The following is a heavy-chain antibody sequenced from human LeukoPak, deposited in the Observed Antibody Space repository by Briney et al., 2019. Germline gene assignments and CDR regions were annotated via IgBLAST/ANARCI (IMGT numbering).Heavy chain of an antibody. CDR1: GGSISSSSYY. J-gene: IGHJ5*02. D-gene: IGHD3-10*01. CDR2: IYYSGST. CDR3: ARQPTMVRGVGINWFDP. V-gene: IGHV4-39*01. Sequence: PSETLSLTCTVSGGSISSSSYYWGWIRQPPGKGLEWIGSIYYSGSTYYNPSLKSRVTISVDTSKNQFSLELSSVTAADTAVYYCARQPTMVRGVGINWFDPWGQGTLVTVSS.